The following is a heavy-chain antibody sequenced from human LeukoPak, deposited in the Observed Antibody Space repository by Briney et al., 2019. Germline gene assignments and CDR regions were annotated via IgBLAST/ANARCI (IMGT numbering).Heavy chain of an antibody. Sequence: PSQTLSLTCTVSGGSLSGGSDYWSWIRQSAGKGLEWIGRIYASGSTNYNPSLKSRVTISVDTSKNQFSLKLSSVTTADTAVYYCAREKAQPFGSSYHLAPFDYWGQGTLVAVSS. V-gene: IGHV4-61*02. J-gene: IGHJ4*02. D-gene: IGHD6-13*01. CDR3: AREKAQPFGSSYHLAPFDY. CDR1: GGSLSGGSDY. CDR2: IYASGST.